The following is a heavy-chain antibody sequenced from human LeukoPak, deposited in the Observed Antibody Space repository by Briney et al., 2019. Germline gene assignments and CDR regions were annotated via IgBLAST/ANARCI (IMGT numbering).Heavy chain of an antibody. D-gene: IGHD5-18*01. Sequence: GRSLRLSCAASGFTLSNFAMHWVRQAPGKGLEWVAIISYDGSNKYYADSVKGRFTISRDNSKNTLYLQMNSLRAEDTAVYYCARVGRGYSFNVYYFDYWGQGTLVTVSS. J-gene: IGHJ4*02. V-gene: IGHV3-30*04. CDR1: GFTLSNFA. CDR2: ISYDGSNK. CDR3: ARVGRGYSFNVYYFDY.